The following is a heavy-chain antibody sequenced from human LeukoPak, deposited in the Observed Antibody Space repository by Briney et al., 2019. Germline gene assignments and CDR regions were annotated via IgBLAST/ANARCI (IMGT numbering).Heavy chain of an antibody. D-gene: IGHD3-22*01. Sequence: ASETLSLTCTVSGGSISSYYWSWIRQPAGKGLEWIGRIYTSGSTTYNPSLKGRLTMSVDTSKNQFSLKLSSVTAADTAVYYCARAGYYDSSGYKFNPWGQGTLVTVSS. CDR3: ARAGYYDSSGYKFNP. V-gene: IGHV4-4*07. CDR2: IYTSGST. J-gene: IGHJ5*02. CDR1: GGSISSYY.